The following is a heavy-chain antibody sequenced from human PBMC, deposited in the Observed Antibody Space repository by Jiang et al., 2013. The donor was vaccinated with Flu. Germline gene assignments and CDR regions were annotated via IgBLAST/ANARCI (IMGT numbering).Heavy chain of an antibody. V-gene: IGHV5-10-1*01. J-gene: IGHJ6*03. D-gene: IGHD3-9*01. CDR3: ARVSGGAQLRYFEPIVYYMDV. CDR2: IDPSDSYT. Sequence: MPGKGLEWMGRIDPSDSYTNYSPSFQGHVTISADKSISTAYLQWSSLKASDTAMYYCARVSGGAQLRYFEPIVYYMDVWGKGTTVTVSS.